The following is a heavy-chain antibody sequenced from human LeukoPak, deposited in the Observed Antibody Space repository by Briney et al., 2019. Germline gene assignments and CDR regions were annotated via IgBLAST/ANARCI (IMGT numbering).Heavy chain of an antibody. CDR1: GGSVNTISYY. J-gene: IGHJ4*02. V-gene: IGHV4-39*01. CDR3: ARHASVDGNWPRPLDY. CDR2: IYYSGST. Sequence: PSETLSLTCTVSGGSVNTISYYWGWIRQPPGKGLEWIGNIYYSGSTYYNASLKTRVTISVDTSKNQFSLKLTSVTAADTAVYYCARHASVDGNWPRPLDYWGQGSLVTVSS. D-gene: IGHD6-19*01.